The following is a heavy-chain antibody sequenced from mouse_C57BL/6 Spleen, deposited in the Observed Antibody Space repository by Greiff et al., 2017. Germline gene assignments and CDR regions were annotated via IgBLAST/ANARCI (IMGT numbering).Heavy chain of an antibody. CDR3: DRTFYDYDLDY. CDR2: IWSGGST. D-gene: IGHD2-4*01. CDR1: GFSLTSYG. J-gene: IGHJ2*01. Sequence: VKLMESGPGLVQPSQSLSITCTVSGFSLTSYGVHWVRQSPGKGLEWLGVIWSGGSTDYNAAFISRLSLSKDNSKSQVFFKMNSLQADDTAIYYCDRTFYDYDLDYWGQGTTLTVSS. V-gene: IGHV2-2*01.